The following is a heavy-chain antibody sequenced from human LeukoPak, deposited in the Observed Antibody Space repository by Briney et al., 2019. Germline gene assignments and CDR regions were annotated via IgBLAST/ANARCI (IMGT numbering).Heavy chain of an antibody. J-gene: IGHJ5*02. CDR3: ARGSGWYDP. CDR2: FHVSGTT. Sequence: SETLSLTCTVSGGSLSGRSWSWIRQPPGKGLEWIGYFHVSGTTNYNPSLQRRVTISVDMSKNQFYLRLSSVTAADTAVYFCARGSGWYDPWGQGTLVTVSS. D-gene: IGHD3-10*01. CDR1: GGSLSGRS. V-gene: IGHV4-59*11.